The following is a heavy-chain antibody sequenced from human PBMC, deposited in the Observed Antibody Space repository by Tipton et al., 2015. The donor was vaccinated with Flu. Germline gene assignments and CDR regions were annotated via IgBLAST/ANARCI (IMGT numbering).Heavy chain of an antibody. J-gene: IGHJ5*02. Sequence: QLVQSGAEVKKPGSSVKVSCKASGGTFSSYAISWVRQAPGQGLEWMGRIIPIFGTANYAQKFQGRVTITADESTSTAHMELSSLRSEDTAVYYCARGPDIVVVPAAMGWFDPWGQGTLVTVSS. V-gene: IGHV1-69*18. CDR1: GGTFSSYA. D-gene: IGHD2-2*01. CDR3: ARGPDIVVVPAAMGWFDP. CDR2: IIPIFGTA.